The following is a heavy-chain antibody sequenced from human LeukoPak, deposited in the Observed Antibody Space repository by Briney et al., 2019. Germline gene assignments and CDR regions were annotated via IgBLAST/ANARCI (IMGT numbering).Heavy chain of an antibody. J-gene: IGHJ4*01. Sequence: PGGSLRLSCAASGFSFGSYAMHWVRQAPDKGLEWVAIIRSDGSYKDYLESVEGRFTISRDNSKSMVYLEMNTLRTEDTAMYYRVKNLDSAPGFFDHWAHGTLVPVPS. V-gene: IGHV3-30*02. CDR2: IRSDGSYK. CDR3: VKNLDSAPGFFDH. CDR1: GFSFGSYA. D-gene: IGHD1-26*01.